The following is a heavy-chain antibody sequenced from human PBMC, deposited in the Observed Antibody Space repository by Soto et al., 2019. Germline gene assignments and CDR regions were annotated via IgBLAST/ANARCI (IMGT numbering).Heavy chain of an antibody. J-gene: IGHJ4*02. V-gene: IGHV1-3*01. CDR1: RYAFTTYI. CDR3: AIVNCDAICYHDY. CDR2: SNAGNGNK. Sequence: QVQLVQSGAEVKKPGASVRISCESSRYAFTTYILYWVRQAHGQRPERMGWSNAGNGNKKYSQKFQHRVTITHDTSARTAYMELSSLRSEDTAVYYCAIVNCDAICYHDYWGQGALVTVCS. D-gene: IGHD2-21*01.